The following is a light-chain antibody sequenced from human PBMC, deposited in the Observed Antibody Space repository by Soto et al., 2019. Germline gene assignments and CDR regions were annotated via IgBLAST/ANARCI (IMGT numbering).Light chain of an antibody. CDR3: QQYGSSRT. V-gene: IGKV3-20*01. CDR2: GAS. CDR1: QSVSSSY. J-gene: IGKJ4*01. Sequence: EIVLTQSPGTLSLSPGERDTLSCRASQSVSSSYLAWYQQKPGQAPRLLIYGASSRATGIPDRFSGSGSGTDFTLTISRLEPEDFALYYCQQYGSSRTFGGGTKVDIK.